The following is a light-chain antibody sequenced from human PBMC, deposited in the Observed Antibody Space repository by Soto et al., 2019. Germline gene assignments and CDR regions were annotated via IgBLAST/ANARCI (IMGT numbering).Light chain of an antibody. CDR1: SSDVGRFNY. J-gene: IGLJ3*02. CDR3: SAYTSDKTVV. CDR2: DVS. V-gene: IGLV2-14*01. Sequence: QSVLTQPASVSGSPGQSITLSCTGGSSDVGRFNYVSWHQQHPGNAPKLMIYDVSYRPSGGSIRLSGSKSGNTAFLTISGLHAEDEADDYCSAYTSDKTVVFGGGTKLTVL.